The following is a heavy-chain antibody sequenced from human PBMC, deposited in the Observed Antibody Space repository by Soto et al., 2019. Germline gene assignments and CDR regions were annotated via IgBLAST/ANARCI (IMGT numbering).Heavy chain of an antibody. CDR1: GFTFNTYG. D-gene: IGHD1-26*01. CDR2: IWYDGSNK. CDR3: ARGIVGALILWFDS. Sequence: GGSLRLSCTTSGFTFNTYGMHWVRQAPGKGLEWVAIIWYDGSNKYYADSVKGRFTISRDNSRNTLYLQMNSLRYEDTAVYYCARGIVGALILWFDSWGQGTLVTVSS. J-gene: IGHJ5*01. V-gene: IGHV3-33*08.